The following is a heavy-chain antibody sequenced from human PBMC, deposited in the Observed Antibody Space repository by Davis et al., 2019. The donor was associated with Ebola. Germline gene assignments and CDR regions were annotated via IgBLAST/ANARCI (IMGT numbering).Heavy chain of an antibody. CDR2: IRSKAYGGTT. Sequence: GESLTISCTASGFTFGDYAMSWVRQAPGKGLEWVGFIRSKAYGGTTEYAASVKGRFTISRDDSKSIAYLQMNSLKTEDTAVYYCTRDVRWLQSDVWGQGTTVTVSS. V-gene: IGHV3-49*04. J-gene: IGHJ6*02. CDR3: TRDVRWLQSDV. CDR1: GFTFGDYA. D-gene: IGHD5-24*01.